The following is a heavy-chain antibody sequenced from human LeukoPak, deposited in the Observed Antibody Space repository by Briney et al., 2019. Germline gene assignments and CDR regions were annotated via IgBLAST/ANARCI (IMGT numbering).Heavy chain of an antibody. CDR1: GYTFTSYD. Sequence: SVKVSCKASGYTFTSYDINWVRQATGQGLEWMGGIIPIFGTANYAQKFQGRVTITTDESTSTAYMELSSLRSEDTAVYYCASGGVDTAMVTSYYYYMDVWGKGTTVTVSS. V-gene: IGHV1-69*05. J-gene: IGHJ6*03. D-gene: IGHD5-18*01. CDR2: IIPIFGTA. CDR3: ASGGVDTAMVTSYYYYMDV.